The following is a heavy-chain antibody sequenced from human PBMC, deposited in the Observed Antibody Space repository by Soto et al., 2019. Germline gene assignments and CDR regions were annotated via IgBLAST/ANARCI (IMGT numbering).Heavy chain of an antibody. D-gene: IGHD5-12*01. V-gene: IGHV3-15*07. CDR1: AFTFTNAW. CDR3: ATSNIGGAFDI. J-gene: IGHJ3*02. CDR2: IKSKTDGGTT. Sequence: EVQLVASGGGLVEPGGSLTLSCAASAFTFTNAWMIWVRQAPGKGLEWVGLIKSKTDGGTTDYAAPVKGRFTISRDGSKPTLYLHMNSLKTEDTAVYYCATSNIGGAFDIWGQGTVVTVSS.